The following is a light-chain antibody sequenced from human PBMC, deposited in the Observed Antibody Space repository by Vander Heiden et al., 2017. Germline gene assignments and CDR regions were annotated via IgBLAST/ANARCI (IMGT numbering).Light chain of an antibody. Sequence: IVLTQSPATLSLSPGERATLSCRASQSVSSYLAWYQQKPGQAPKLLIYDASSMAAGIPARFSGSGSGTDFTLTISSLEPEDFAVYYCQQRRDWPLTFGGGTKVEIK. CDR2: DAS. CDR3: QQRRDWPLT. J-gene: IGKJ4*01. V-gene: IGKV3-11*01. CDR1: QSVSSY.